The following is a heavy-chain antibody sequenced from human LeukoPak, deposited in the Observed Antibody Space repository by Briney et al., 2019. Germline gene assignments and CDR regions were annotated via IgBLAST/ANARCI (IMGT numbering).Heavy chain of an antibody. D-gene: IGHD2-8*01. CDR3: ARGNGVFHFDY. Sequence: PSETLSLTCTVSGGSIGSYYWNWIRQPAGKELEWIGRIYASGSTNYNPSLKSRVTMSVDTSKNQFSLRLRYVTAADTAVYYCARGNGVFHFDYWGQGILVTVSS. CDR1: GGSIGSYY. CDR2: IYASGST. J-gene: IGHJ4*02. V-gene: IGHV4-4*07.